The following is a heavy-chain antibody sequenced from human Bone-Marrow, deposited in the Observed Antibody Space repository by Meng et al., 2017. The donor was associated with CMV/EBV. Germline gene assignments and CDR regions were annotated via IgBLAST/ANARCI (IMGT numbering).Heavy chain of an antibody. V-gene: IGHV3-48*04. D-gene: IGHD3-3*01. CDR3: ARYGGYYDFWSGYGGYHYGMDV. Sequence: GESLKISCAASGFTLSSYAMIWVRQTPGKGLEWVSYISSSSSTIYYADSVKGRFTISRDTAKSSLYLQMNSLRAEDTAVYFCARYGGYYDFWSGYGGYHYGMDVWGQGTTVTVSS. J-gene: IGHJ6*02. CDR1: GFTLSSYA. CDR2: ISSSSSTI.